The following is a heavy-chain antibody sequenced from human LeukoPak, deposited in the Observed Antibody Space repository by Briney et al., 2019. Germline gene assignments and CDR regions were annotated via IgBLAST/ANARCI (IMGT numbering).Heavy chain of an antibody. Sequence: SETLSLTCTVSGGSISSSSYYWGWIRQPPGKGLEWIGYIYYSGSTNYNPSLKSRVTISVDTSKNQFSLKLSSVTAADTAVYYCARQGPPREYDFWSGYYRGLSPWFDPWGQGTLVTVSS. CDR2: IYYSGST. D-gene: IGHD3-3*01. J-gene: IGHJ5*02. CDR3: ARQGPPREYDFWSGYYRGLSPWFDP. V-gene: IGHV4-39*01. CDR1: GGSISSSSYY.